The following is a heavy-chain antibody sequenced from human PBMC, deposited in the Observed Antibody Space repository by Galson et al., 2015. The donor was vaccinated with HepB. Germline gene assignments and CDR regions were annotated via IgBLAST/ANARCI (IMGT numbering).Heavy chain of an antibody. CDR2: ISYDGTNK. CDR3: ARDWSKRDYYGAGEGPDY. D-gene: IGHD3-10*01. CDR1: GFTFSTYA. J-gene: IGHJ4*02. V-gene: IGHV3-30*04. Sequence: SLRLSCAASGFTFSTYALHWVRQAPGKGLEWVALISYDGTNKYYADSVKGRFTISRDNSKNTLYLQMNSLRAEDTAVYYCARDWSKRDYYGAGEGPDYWGQGTLVTVSS.